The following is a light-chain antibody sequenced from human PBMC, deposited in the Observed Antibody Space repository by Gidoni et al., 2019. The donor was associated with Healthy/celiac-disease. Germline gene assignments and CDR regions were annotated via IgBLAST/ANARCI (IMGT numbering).Light chain of an antibody. CDR3: QQYNNWPPWT. Sequence: EIVMTQSPATLSVSPGERATLSGRASQSVSSNLAWYQPKPGQAPRLLIYGASTRATGIPARFSGSGSGTEFTLTISSLQSEDFAVYYCQQYNNWPPWTFGQGTKVEIK. CDR1: QSVSSN. CDR2: GAS. J-gene: IGKJ1*01. V-gene: IGKV3-15*01.